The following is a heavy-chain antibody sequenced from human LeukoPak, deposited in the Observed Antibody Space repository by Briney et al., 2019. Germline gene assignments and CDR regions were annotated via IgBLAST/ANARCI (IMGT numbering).Heavy chain of an antibody. CDR3: ALYCSGGSCYSIGGAFDI. Sequence: GGSLRLSCAASGFTFSNYAMSWVRQARGKGLEWVSAISRSGTDTYYADSVKGRFTISRDNSRNTLYLQMNSLRAEDTAVYFCALYCSGGSCYSIGGAFDIWGQGTLVTVSS. D-gene: IGHD2-15*01. CDR1: GFTFSNYA. CDR2: ISRSGTDT. V-gene: IGHV3-23*01. J-gene: IGHJ3*02.